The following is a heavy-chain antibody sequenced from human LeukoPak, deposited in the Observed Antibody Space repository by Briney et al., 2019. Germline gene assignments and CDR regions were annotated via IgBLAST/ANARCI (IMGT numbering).Heavy chain of an antibody. V-gene: IGHV1-69*01. CDR1: GGTFSSYA. J-gene: IGHJ3*02. Sequence: SVKVSCKASGGTFSSYAISWVRQAPGQGLEWMGGIIPIFGTANYAQKFQGRVTITADESTSTAYMELSSLRSEDTAVYYCASLKNYYDSSGYLVTDAFDIWGQGTMVTVSS. D-gene: IGHD3-22*01. CDR3: ASLKNYYDSSGYLVTDAFDI. CDR2: IIPIFGTA.